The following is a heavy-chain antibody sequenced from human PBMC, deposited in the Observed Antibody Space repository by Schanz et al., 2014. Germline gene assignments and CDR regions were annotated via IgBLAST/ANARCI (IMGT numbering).Heavy chain of an antibody. V-gene: IGHV3-48*01. J-gene: IGHJ6*02. CDR1: GFTFSSYS. CDR3: AKGMGYCSGGTCYDYYYYGLDV. Sequence: VQLVESGGGVVQPGRSLRLSCAASGFTFSSYSMNWVRQAPGKGLEWVSYICSSGNTIYYADSVKGRFTISRDNSKNTLYLQMNSLRAEDTAVYYCAKGMGYCSGGTCYDYYYYGLDVWGQGTTVAVSS. D-gene: IGHD2-15*01. CDR2: ICSSGNTI.